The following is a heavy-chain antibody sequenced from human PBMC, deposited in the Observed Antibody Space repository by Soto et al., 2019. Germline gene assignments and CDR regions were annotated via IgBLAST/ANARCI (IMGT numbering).Heavy chain of an antibody. V-gene: IGHV1-8*01. J-gene: IGHJ6*02. CDR3: ARYFAPLDL. CDR1: GYTFTFYD. Sequence: VQLVQSGAEVKKPGASVKLSCKASGYTFTFYDINWVRQAPGRGLEWMGWMSPSTGNTGYAQSFQGRVTMTSDTSVSTAYMEVTRLRPDDTAVYYCARYFAPLDLWGQGTTVTVSS. D-gene: IGHD3-9*01. CDR2: MSPSTGNT.